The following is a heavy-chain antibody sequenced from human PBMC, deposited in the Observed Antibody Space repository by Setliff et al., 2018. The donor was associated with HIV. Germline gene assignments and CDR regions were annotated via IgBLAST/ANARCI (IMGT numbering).Heavy chain of an antibody. J-gene: IGHJ6*03. CDR2: IYTSGST. Sequence: SETLSLTCTVSGDSISTYYWSWIRQPPGKGLEWIGYIYTSGSTNYNPSLKSRVTISKDTSKNHFSLKLTSETAADTAVYYCARGLTRGGYYYYFYMDVWGKGTTVTVSS. CDR3: ARGLTRGGYYYYFYMDV. CDR1: GDSISTYY. D-gene: IGHD7-27*01. V-gene: IGHV4-4*08.